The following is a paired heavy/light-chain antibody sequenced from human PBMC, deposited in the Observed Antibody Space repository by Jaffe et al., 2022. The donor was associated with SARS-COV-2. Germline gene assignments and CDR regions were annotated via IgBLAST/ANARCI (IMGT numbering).Light chain of an antibody. CDR2: DVS. V-gene: IGLV2-14*01. CDR1: SSDIGGNNY. J-gene: IGLJ1*01. CDR3: SSYTGGSTPYV. Sequence: QSALTQPASVSGSPGQSITISCTGTSSDIGGNNYVSWYQQYPGKAPKLMIYDVSNRPSGVSNRFSGSKSGNTASLTISGLQAEDEADYYCSSYTGGSTPYVFGTGTKVTVL.
Heavy chain of an antibody. J-gene: IGHJ4*02. CDR1: GYTFIDFY. D-gene: IGHD6-13*01. CDR3: AREAAAAGKNFDY. CDR2: IFPSGGGT. Sequence: QVQLVQSGAEVKKPGASVKVSCKTSGYTFIDFYMHWVRQAPGQGLEWMGVIFPSGGGTRYAQRLQGRVTMTRDTSTSTVYMEVSSLRSDDTAVYYCAREAAAAGKNFDYWGQGALVTVSS. V-gene: IGHV1-46*04.